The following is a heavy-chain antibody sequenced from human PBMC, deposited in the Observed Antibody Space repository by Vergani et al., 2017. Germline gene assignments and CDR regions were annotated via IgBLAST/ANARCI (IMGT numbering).Heavy chain of an antibody. CDR2: ISSSSSYI. J-gene: IGHJ4*02. CDR3: TTVIHIVARNRLFDY. Sequence: EVQLVESGGGLVKPGGSLRLSCAASGFTFSSYSMNWVRQAPGKGLEWVSSISSSSSYIYYADSGKGRFTISRDDSKNTLYLQMNSLKTEDTAVDYCTTVIHIVARNRLFDYWGQGTLVTVSS. D-gene: IGHD5-12*01. CDR1: GFTFSSYS. V-gene: IGHV3-21*03.